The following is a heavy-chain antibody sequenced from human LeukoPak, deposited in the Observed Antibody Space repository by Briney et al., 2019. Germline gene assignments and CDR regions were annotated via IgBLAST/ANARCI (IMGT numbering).Heavy chain of an antibody. Sequence: GGSLRLSCAASGFTFKIYAMTWVRQAPGKGPEWVSSIDADGGATFYADSVQGRFSISRDNAKNTLGLQMHSLTAEDTAIYYCAKDQSYYNWFDPWGQGTRVTVSS. CDR1: GFTFKIYA. V-gene: IGHV3-23*01. J-gene: IGHJ5*02. CDR2: IDADGGAT. D-gene: IGHD3-10*01. CDR3: AKDQSYYNWFDP.